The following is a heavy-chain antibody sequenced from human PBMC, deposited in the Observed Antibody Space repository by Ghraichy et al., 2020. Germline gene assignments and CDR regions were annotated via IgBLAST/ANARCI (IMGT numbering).Heavy chain of an antibody. V-gene: IGHV3-23*01. D-gene: IGHD4-17*01. Sequence: GGSLRLSCAGSGFSFNTYVMGWVRQAPGKGLEWVSAISGSGGKTYYADSVQGRFTISRDNSKNTLYLQMNSLRGEDTAVYFCATLYDFADYYFDYWGQGTLVPVSS. CDR3: ATLYDFADYYFDY. J-gene: IGHJ4*02. CDR1: GFSFNTYV. CDR2: ISGSGGKT.